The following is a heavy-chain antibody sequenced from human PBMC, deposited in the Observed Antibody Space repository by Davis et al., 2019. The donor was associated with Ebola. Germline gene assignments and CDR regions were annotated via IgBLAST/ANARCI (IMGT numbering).Heavy chain of an antibody. D-gene: IGHD2-2*01. Sequence: GESLKISCAASGFSFSNYAMSWVRQAPGQGLEWVSGINDSGSSTYYADSVKGRFTISRDNSKNTLYLHINSLRAEDTAVYYCAKARESCSRIRCLAYGMDVWGQGTTLIASS. CDR3: AKARESCSRIRCLAYGMDV. CDR1: GFSFSNYA. V-gene: IGHV3-23*01. CDR2: INDSGSST. J-gene: IGHJ6*02.